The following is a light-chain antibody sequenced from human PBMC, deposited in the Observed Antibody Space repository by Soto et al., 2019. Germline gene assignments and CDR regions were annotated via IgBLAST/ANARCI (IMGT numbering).Light chain of an antibody. CDR1: SSNVGSNS. Sequence: QSVLTQPPSASGTPGQRVTISCSGSSSNVGSNSVGWYQQLPGAAPKVLISTTDKRPSGVPDRFSGSKSGTSASLAISGLQYEDEADYYCVAWDDSLNGHVCGTGTKLSVL. CDR3: VAWDDSLNGHV. V-gene: IGLV1-44*01. CDR2: TTD. J-gene: IGLJ1*01.